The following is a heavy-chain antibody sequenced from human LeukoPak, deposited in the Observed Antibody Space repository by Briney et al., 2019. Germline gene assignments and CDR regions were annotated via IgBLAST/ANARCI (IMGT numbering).Heavy chain of an antibody. V-gene: IGHV4-59*01. J-gene: IGHJ4*02. CDR2: IDYSGST. D-gene: IGHD6-19*01. Sequence: SETLSLTCTVSGDSFTKNYWSWIRQPPGKTLECIGYIDYSGSTYYNPSLKSRVTISVDTSKNQFSLKLSSVTAADTAVYYCARGLAVAGAPPDYWGQGTLVTVSS. CDR3: ARGLAVAGAPPDY. CDR1: GDSFTKNY.